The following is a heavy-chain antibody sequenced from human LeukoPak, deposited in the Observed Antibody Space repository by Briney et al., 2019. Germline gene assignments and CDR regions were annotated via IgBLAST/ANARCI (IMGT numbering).Heavy chain of an antibody. CDR1: GFTSSSYA. CDR3: ARWVVVAATQLDY. J-gene: IGHJ4*02. Sequence: GGSLRLSCAASGFTSSSYAMSWVRQAPGKGLEWVSAISGSGGSTYYADAVKGRFTISRDNSKNTLYLQMNSLRAEDTAVYYCARWVVVAATQLDYWGQGTLVTVSS. CDR2: ISGSGGST. V-gene: IGHV3-23*01. D-gene: IGHD2-15*01.